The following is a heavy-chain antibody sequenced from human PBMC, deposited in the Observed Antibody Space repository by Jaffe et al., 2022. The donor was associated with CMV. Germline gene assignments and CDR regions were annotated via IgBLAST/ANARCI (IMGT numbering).Heavy chain of an antibody. D-gene: IGHD3-10*01. CDR2: IKSKTDGGTT. CDR1: GFTFSNAW. V-gene: IGHV3-15*01. CDR3: TTAGVYYGSGSYYNVYYYYGMDV. Sequence: EVQLVESGGGLVKPGGSLRLSCAASGFTFSNAWMSWVRQAPGKGLEWVGRIKSKTDGGTTDYAAPVKGRFTISRDDSKNTLYLQMNSLKTEDTAVYYCTTAGVYYGSGSYYNVYYYYGMDVWGQGTTVTVSS. J-gene: IGHJ6*02.